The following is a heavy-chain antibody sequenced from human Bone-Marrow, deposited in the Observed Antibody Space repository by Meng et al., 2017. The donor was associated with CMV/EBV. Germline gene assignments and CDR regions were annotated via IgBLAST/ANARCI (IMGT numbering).Heavy chain of an antibody. J-gene: IGHJ4*02. CDR1: GVTYVRYG. CDR2: IIPIFRTT. CDR3: ARAQRPHGFGFDY. V-gene: IGHV1-69*05. D-gene: IGHD3-3*01. Sequence: KASGVTYVRYGLSWVHHAPGQGVDGVEGIIPIFRTTHYAHKFQGRVTITTDESTSTAYMELSSLISEHTAVYYGARAQRPHGFGFDYWGQGTLVTVSS.